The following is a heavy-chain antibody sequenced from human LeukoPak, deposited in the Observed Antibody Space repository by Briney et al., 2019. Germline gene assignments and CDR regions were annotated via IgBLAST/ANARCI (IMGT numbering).Heavy chain of an antibody. D-gene: IGHD2-2*01. CDR3: ARRDCSSTRCYDRPYYYMDV. CDR2: MIAIFGTA. J-gene: IGHJ6*03. V-gene: IGHV1-69*13. CDR1: GGTFSSYA. Sequence: SVKLSCTASGGTFSSYAISWVRQAPGQGLEWMGGMIAIFGTANYAQKFQGRVTITADESTSTAYMDLSSLRSEDTAVYYCARRDCSSTRCYDRPYYYMDVCGEGTTVTISS.